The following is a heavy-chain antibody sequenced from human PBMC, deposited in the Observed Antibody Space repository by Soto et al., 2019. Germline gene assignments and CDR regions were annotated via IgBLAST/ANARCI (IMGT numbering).Heavy chain of an antibody. J-gene: IGHJ3*02. CDR3: AKQAIIVVVVAGGFDI. CDR1: GFTFSSYA. V-gene: IGHV3-23*01. Sequence: PGGSLRLSCAVSGFTFSSYAMSWVRQAPGKGLEWVSAISGSGGSTYYADSVKGRFTISRDNSKNTLYLQMNSLRAEDTAVYYCAKQAIIVVVVAGGFDIWGQGTMVTVSS. CDR2: ISGSGGST. D-gene: IGHD2-15*01.